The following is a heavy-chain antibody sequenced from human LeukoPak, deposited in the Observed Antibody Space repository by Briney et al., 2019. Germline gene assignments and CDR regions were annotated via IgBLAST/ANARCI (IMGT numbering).Heavy chain of an antibody. Sequence: SQTLSLTCTVSGASISSTAHYWAWIRQSPGKGLEWIASIYHSGSSYYNPSLKSRVTISLDTSKRHFSLNLSSVTASDTANYYCARAPGYCSGTSCYFRFDPWGQGTLVTVSS. D-gene: IGHD2-2*03. V-gene: IGHV4-39*07. J-gene: IGHJ5*02. CDR2: IYHSGSS. CDR1: GASISSTAHY. CDR3: ARAPGYCSGTSCYFRFDP.